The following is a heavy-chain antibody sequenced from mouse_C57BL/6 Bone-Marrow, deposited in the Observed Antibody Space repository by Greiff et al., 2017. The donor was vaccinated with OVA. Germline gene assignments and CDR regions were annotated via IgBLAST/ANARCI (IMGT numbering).Heavy chain of an antibody. J-gene: IGHJ2*01. CDR3: ARMGITRSFDY. V-gene: IGHV8-8*01. Sequence: QVPLQESGPGILQPSQSLSLSCSFSGFSLSTFGMGVGCLLPPSGMGLEWLAHIWWDDDKYYNPALKSRITISKDTAKNQVFLKIANVDTADTATYYCARMGITRSFDYWGQGTTLTVSS. CDR2: IWWDDDK. D-gene: IGHD1-1*01. CDR1: GFSLSTFGMG.